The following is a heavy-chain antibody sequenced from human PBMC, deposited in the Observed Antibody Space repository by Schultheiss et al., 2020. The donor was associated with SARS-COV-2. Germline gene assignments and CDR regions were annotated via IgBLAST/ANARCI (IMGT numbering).Heavy chain of an antibody. CDR2: ITDSGGSA. J-gene: IGHJ4*02. D-gene: IGHD1-26*01. CDR1: GGSFSGYY. CDR3: AKEARYSGSYSN. Sequence: ETLSLTCAVYGGSFSGYYWSWIRQPPGKGLEWVSAITDSGGSAYYADSVKGRFTISRDNPKNTLYLQMNSLTAEDTAVYYCAKEARYSGSYSNWGQGTLVTVSS. V-gene: IGHV3-23*01.